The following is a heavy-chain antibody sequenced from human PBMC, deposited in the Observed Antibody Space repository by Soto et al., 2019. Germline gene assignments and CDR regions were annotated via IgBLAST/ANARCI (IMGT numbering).Heavy chain of an antibody. CDR3: ARKGDVNNGFWKDY. J-gene: IGHJ4*02. CDR1: GLTFRSYG. CDR2: IWHDGGNK. D-gene: IGHD3-3*01. Sequence: LGLSCAPSGLTFRSYGMHWARQAPGRGLVWVGFIWHDGGNKFDAESERRRFTISRDNSKKTLYLQMTSLSAEDTAMYCGARKGDVNNGFWKDYWGQGTLVTVSS. V-gene: IGHV3-33*01.